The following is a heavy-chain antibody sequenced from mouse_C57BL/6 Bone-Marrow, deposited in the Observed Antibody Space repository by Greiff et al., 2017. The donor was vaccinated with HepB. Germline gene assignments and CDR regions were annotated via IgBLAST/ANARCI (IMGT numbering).Heavy chain of an antibody. J-gene: IGHJ2*01. Sequence: EVQLQQSGPVLVKPGASVKMSCKASGYTFTDYYMNWVKQSHGKSLEWIGFINPYNGGTSYNQKFKGKATLTVDKSSSTAYMELNSLTSEDSAVYYCARYGSSDFDYWGQGTTLTVSS. V-gene: IGHV1-19*01. D-gene: IGHD1-1*01. CDR3: ARYGSSDFDY. CDR1: GYTFTDYY. CDR2: INPYNGGT.